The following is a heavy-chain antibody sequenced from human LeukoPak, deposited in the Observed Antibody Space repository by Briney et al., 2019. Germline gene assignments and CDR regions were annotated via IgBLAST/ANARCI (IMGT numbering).Heavy chain of an antibody. V-gene: IGHV3-21*01. D-gene: IGHD3-16*01. CDR3: TRRGSGKSFYYMDV. J-gene: IGHJ6*03. Sequence: GGSLRLSCTTSGFTFVRHTMNWVRQAPGKGLEWVASISSTVPYIYYADSLEGRFTISRDNAENSVSLQMASLRVGDTAVYYCTRRGSGKSFYYMDVWGKGTTVTVS. CDR1: GFTFVRHT. CDR2: ISSTVPYI.